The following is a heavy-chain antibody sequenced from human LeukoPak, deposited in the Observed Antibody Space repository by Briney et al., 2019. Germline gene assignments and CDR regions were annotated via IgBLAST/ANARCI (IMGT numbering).Heavy chain of an antibody. V-gene: IGHV1-46*01. D-gene: IGHD6-6*01. CDR3: AGTAARRFDY. CDR2: INPTGGST. CDR1: GYTFPSYF. Sequence: GASVKVYCKASGYTFPSYFMHWVRQAPGQGLEWMGIINPTGGSTTYAQKFQGRVTMTRDTFTSTVYMELSSLRSDDTAVYYCAGTAARRFDYWGQGTLVTVSS. J-gene: IGHJ4*02.